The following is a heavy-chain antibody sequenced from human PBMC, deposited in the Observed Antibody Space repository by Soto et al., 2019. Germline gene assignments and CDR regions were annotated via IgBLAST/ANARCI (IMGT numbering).Heavy chain of an antibody. CDR1: GFTFSSYS. J-gene: IGHJ2*01. D-gene: IGHD6-19*01. Sequence: EVQLVESGGGPVKPGGSLRLSCAASGFTFSSYSMNWVRQAPGKGLEWVSSISSSSSYIYYADSVKGRFTISRDNAKNSLYLQMNSLRAEDTAVYYCARGLQWLVSYWYFDLWGRGTLVTVSS. V-gene: IGHV3-21*01. CDR2: ISSSSSYI. CDR3: ARGLQWLVSYWYFDL.